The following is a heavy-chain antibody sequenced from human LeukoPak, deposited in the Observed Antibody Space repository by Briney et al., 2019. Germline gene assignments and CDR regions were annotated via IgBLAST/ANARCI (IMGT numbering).Heavy chain of an antibody. Sequence: PGRSLRLSCTASGFTFGDYAMSWFRQAPGKGLEWVGFIRSKAYGGTTEYAASVKGRFTISRDDSKSIAYLQMNSLKTEDTAVYYCTRVRWLCGYDGYFDYWGQGTLVTVSS. CDR1: GFTFGDYA. CDR3: TRVRWLCGYDGYFDY. D-gene: IGHD5-12*01. CDR2: IRSKAYGGTT. V-gene: IGHV3-49*03. J-gene: IGHJ4*02.